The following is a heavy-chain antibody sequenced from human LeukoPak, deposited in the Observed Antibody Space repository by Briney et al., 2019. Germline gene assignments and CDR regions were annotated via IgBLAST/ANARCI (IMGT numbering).Heavy chain of an antibody. Sequence: ASVKVSCKASGGTFSSYAISWVRQAPGQGLEWMGRIIPILGIANYAQKFQGRVTITADKSTSTAYMELSSLRSEDTAVYYCARDHPKGPLYCSSTSCYQLDYWGQGTLVTVSS. CDR3: ARDHPKGPLYCSSTSCYQLDY. CDR1: GGTFSSYA. CDR2: IIPILGIA. D-gene: IGHD2-2*01. V-gene: IGHV1-69*04. J-gene: IGHJ4*02.